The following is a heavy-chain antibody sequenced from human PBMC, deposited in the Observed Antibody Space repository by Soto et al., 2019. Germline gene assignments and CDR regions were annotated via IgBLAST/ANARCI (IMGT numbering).Heavy chain of an antibody. Sequence: QVQLQESGPGLVKPSETLSLTCTVSGGSISSYYWSWIRQPPGKGLEWIGYIYYSGSTNYNPSLKSRVTISLDTSKNQFSLKLSSVTAADTAVYYCARRWGGSLDYWGQGTLVTVSS. J-gene: IGHJ4*02. CDR3: ARRWGGSLDY. CDR2: IYYSGST. D-gene: IGHD1-26*01. V-gene: IGHV4-59*08. CDR1: GGSISSYY.